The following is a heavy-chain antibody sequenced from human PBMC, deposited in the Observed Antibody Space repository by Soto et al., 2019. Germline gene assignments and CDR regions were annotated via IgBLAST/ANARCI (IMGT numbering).Heavy chain of an antibody. CDR2: IIPILGIA. D-gene: IGHD2-21*02. CDR1: GGTFSSYT. CDR3: ARGAYCVGDCYSLADY. Sequence: QVQLVQSGAEVKKPGSSVKVSCKASGGTFSSYTISWVRQAPGQGLEWMGRIIPILGIANYAQKFQGRVTITADKSTSTAYMELSSLRSEDTAVYYCARGAYCVGDCYSLADYWGQGTLVTVSS. J-gene: IGHJ4*02. V-gene: IGHV1-69*02.